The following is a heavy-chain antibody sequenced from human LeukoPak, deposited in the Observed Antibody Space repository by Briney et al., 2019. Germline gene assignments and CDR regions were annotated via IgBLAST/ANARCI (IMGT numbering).Heavy chain of an antibody. CDR3: ARDQGQDTAFDI. CDR1: GFTFSIYW. V-gene: IGHV3-7*01. Sequence: GGSLRLSFAASGFTFSIYWMSWVCEAPGKGEGRVADINQDGSEKNYMDAVKGGFTISRDKAKNRLYLQMNSLRAEDTAVYYCARDQGQDTAFDIWVQGTMVTVSS. D-gene: IGHD5-18*01. J-gene: IGHJ3*02. CDR2: INQDGSEK.